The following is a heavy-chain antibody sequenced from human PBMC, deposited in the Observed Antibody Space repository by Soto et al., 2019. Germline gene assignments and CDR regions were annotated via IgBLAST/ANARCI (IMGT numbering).Heavy chain of an antibody. CDR1: GGSITSSNW. Sequence: QVRLQESGPGLVKPSGTLSLTCAVSGGSITSSNWWSWVRQPPGKGLEWIGEIYHSGSTNYNPSLKSRVTISVDKSKNQFSLKLSSVTAADTAVYYCARGPVVRGEQVVSYGMDVWGQGTTVTVSS. CDR2: IYHSGST. J-gene: IGHJ6*02. V-gene: IGHV4-4*02. D-gene: IGHD6-6*01. CDR3: ARGPVVRGEQVVSYGMDV.